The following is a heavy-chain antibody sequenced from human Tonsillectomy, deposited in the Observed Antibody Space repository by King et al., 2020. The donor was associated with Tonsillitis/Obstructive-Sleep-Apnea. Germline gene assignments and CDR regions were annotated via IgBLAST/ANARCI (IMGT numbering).Heavy chain of an antibody. Sequence: VQLVQSGGGVVQPGRSLRLSCAASGFTFSRYSIHWVLQAPGKGLEWVAVISFDGSKKYYADSVKGRFTISRANSKNTQYLQMNSLRGEDTAVYYCAKELEEGGQGLTTDWFDPWGQGTLVTVSS. CDR1: GFTFSRYS. D-gene: IGHD4-11*01. CDR3: AKELEEGGQGLTTDWFDP. J-gene: IGHJ5*02. CDR2: ISFDGSKK. V-gene: IGHV3-30*18.